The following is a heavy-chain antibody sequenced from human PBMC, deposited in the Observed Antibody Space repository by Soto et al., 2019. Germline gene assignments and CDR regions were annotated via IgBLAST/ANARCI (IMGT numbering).Heavy chain of an antibody. Sequence: ASVKVSCKASGGTFSSYAISWVRQAPGQGLEWMGGIIPIFGTANYAQKFQGRVTITADESTSTAYMELSSLRSEDTAVYYCARDQAAAGTPSYYYYGMDVWGQGTTVTV. CDR3: ARDQAAAGTPSYYYYGMDV. CDR2: IIPIFGTA. D-gene: IGHD6-13*01. CDR1: GGTFSSYA. J-gene: IGHJ6*02. V-gene: IGHV1-69*13.